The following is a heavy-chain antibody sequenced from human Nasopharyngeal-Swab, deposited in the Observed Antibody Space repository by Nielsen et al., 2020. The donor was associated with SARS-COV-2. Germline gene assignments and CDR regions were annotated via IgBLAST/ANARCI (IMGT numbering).Heavy chain of an antibody. J-gene: IGHJ6*02. CDR3: ARDIGSGWSYYYGMDV. CDR2: IIPILGIA. D-gene: IGHD6-19*01. V-gene: IGHV1-69*10. Sequence: SVKVSCRASGGTFSSYAISWVRQAPGQGLEWMGGIIPILGIANYAQKFQGRVTITADKSTSTAYMELSSLRSEDTAVYYCARDIGSGWSYYYGMDVWGQGTTVTVSS. CDR1: GGTFSSYA.